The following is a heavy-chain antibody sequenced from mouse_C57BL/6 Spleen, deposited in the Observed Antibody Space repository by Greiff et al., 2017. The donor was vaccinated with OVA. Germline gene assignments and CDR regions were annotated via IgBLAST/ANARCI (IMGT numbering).Heavy chain of an antibody. CDR1: GFSLTSYG. CDR3: ARHDGYYEAMDY. V-gene: IGHV2-6-1*01. Sequence: VQLQESGPGLVAPSQRLSITCTVSGFSLTSYGVHWVRQPPGKGLEWLVVIWSDGSTTYNSALKSRLSISKDNSKSQVFLKMNSLQTDDTAMYYCARHDGYYEAMDYWGQGTSVTVSS. J-gene: IGHJ4*01. D-gene: IGHD2-3*01. CDR2: IWSDGST.